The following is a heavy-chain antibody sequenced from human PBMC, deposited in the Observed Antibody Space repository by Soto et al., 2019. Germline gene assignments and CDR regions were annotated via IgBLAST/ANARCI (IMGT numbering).Heavy chain of an antibody. D-gene: IGHD2-2*02. Sequence: SETLSLTCTGSGGSVSSGSYYWSWIRQPPGKGLEWIGYIYYSGSTNYNPSLKSRVTISVDTSKNQFSLKLSSVTAADTAVYYCARDRAGKDIVLVPAAIASWGSDAFDIWGQGTMVTVSS. V-gene: IGHV4-61*01. CDR2: IYYSGST. CDR1: GGSVSSGSYY. J-gene: IGHJ3*02. CDR3: ARDRAGKDIVLVPAAIASWGSDAFDI.